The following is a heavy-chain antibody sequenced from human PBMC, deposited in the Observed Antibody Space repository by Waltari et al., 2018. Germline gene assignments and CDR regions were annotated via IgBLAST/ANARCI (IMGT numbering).Heavy chain of an antibody. Sequence: QLQLQESGSGLVKPSQTLSLTCAVSGGSISSGGYSWSWIRQPPGKGLEWIGYIYHSGSTYYNPSLKSRVTISVDRSKNQFSLKLSSVTAADTAVYYCARVFGYSSSWYAGMNWFDPWGQGTLVTVSS. J-gene: IGHJ5*02. D-gene: IGHD6-13*01. CDR3: ARVFGYSSSWYAGMNWFDP. CDR2: IYHSGST. V-gene: IGHV4-30-2*01. CDR1: GGSISSGGYS.